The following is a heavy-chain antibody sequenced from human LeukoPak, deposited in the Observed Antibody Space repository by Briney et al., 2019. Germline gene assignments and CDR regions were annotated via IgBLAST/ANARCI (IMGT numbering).Heavy chain of an antibody. CDR1: GGSFSGYY. J-gene: IGHJ4*02. D-gene: IGHD3-10*01. CDR2: INHSGST. Sequence: PSETLSLTCAVYGGSFSGYYWSWIRQPPGKGLECIGEINHSGSTNYNPSLKSRVTISVDTSKNQFSLKLSSVTAADTAVYYCARAVYGSGSYFDYWGQGTLVTVSS. CDR3: ARAVYGSGSYFDY. V-gene: IGHV4-34*01.